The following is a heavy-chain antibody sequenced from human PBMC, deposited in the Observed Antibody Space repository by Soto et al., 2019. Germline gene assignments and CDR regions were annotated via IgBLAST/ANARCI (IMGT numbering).Heavy chain of an antibody. CDR3: ARDVVSYYDSRDRWFHX. Sequence: PSETLSLTFTVSGGSISSYYWSWIRQPPGKGLEWIVYIYYSGSTNYNPSLKSRVNISVETYKNQFSLKLSSVTAADTAVYYCARDVVSYYDSRDRWFHXWGQATLVTVSX. V-gene: IGHV4-59*01. D-gene: IGHD3-22*01. CDR1: GGSISSYY. J-gene: IGHJ5*02. CDR2: IYYSGST.